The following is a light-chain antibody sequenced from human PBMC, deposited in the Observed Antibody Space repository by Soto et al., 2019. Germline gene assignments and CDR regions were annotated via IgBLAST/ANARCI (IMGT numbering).Light chain of an antibody. CDR1: QYINTR. CDR2: QTS. J-gene: IGKJ1*01. V-gene: IGKV3-11*01. CDR3: HQRQSWPRT. Sequence: EIVLTQSPATRSSFPGDRVTLSCRASQYINTRLAWYQHRPGQAPRLLIYQTSIRAAGIPARFSASGSGTDFTLTISDVQPEDFALYYCHQRQSWPRTFGQGTKVDIK.